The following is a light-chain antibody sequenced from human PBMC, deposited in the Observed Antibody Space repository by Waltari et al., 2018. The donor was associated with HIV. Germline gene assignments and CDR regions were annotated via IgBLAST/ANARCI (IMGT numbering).Light chain of an antibody. CDR3: QSYDQTIPCV. V-gene: IGLV1-40*01. J-gene: IGLJ1*01. Sequence: QSVLTQPPSVSGAPGQRVTISCTGSSSNIGAGYDVHWYQRLPGTAPKLRSYGNSNRPSGVPDRFSGSIDTSSNSASLTIYELKTEDEADYYCQSYDQTIPCVFGTGTRLTVL. CDR1: SSNIGAGYD. CDR2: GNS.